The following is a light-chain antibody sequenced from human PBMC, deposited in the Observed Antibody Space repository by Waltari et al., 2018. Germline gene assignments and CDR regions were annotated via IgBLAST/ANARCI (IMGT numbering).Light chain of an antibody. Sequence: EIVLTQSPGTLSLSPGERATLSCRASQSVSSSYLAWYQQKPGQAPRLLIYGASRRATGIPDRFSGSGSGTEFTLTISRLEPEDFAVYYCHQYGSSPRTFGQGAKVEIK. CDR1: QSVSSSY. V-gene: IGKV3-20*01. J-gene: IGKJ1*01. CDR2: GAS. CDR3: HQYGSSPRT.